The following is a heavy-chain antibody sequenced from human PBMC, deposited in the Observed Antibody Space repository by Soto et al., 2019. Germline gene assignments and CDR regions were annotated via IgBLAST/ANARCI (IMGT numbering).Heavy chain of an antibody. CDR2: INAGNGNT. V-gene: IGHV1-3*01. CDR3: ARDYGDYFGDAFDI. CDR1: GYTFTSYA. Sequence: QVQLVQSGAEVKKPGASVKVSYKASGYTFTSYAMHWVRQAPGQRLEWMGWINAGNGNTKYSQKFQGRVTITRDTSASTAYMELSSLRSEDTAVYYCARDYGDYFGDAFDIWGQGTMVTVSS. J-gene: IGHJ3*02. D-gene: IGHD4-17*01.